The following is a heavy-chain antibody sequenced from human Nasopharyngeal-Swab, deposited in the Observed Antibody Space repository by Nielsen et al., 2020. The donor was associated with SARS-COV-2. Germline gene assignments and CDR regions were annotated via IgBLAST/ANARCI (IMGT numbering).Heavy chain of an antibody. D-gene: IGHD3-22*01. V-gene: IGHV1-46*01. CDR1: GYTFTSYY. CDR3: ARERYFFYYDSSGGSMDV. J-gene: IGHJ6*02. Sequence: ASVKVSCKASGYTFTSYYMHWVRQAPGQGLEWIGIINPSGGSTSYAQKFQGRVTMTRDTSTSTVYMELSSLRSEDTAVYYCARERYFFYYDSSGGSMDVWGQGTTVTVSS. CDR2: INPSGGST.